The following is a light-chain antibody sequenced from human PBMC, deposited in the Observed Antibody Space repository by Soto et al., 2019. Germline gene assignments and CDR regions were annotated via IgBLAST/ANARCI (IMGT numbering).Light chain of an antibody. J-gene: IGKJ1*01. Sequence: INRTPYHSTPSRAPGDSVPISCLASQTISSWLAWYQQKPGKAPKLLIYKASTLTSGVPSRFSGSGSGTEFTLTISSLQPDDFATYYCQHHNSYSEAFGQGTKVDI. V-gene: IGKV1-5*03. CDR2: KAS. CDR1: QTISSW. CDR3: QHHNSYSEA.